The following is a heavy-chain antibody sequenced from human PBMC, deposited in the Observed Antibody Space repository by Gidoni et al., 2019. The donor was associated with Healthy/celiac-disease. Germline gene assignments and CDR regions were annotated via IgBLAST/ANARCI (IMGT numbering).Heavy chain of an antibody. CDR3: ARVFGGDYVDY. V-gene: IGHV4-59*01. CDR2: IYYSGST. CDR1: GGSISSYY. D-gene: IGHD3-3*01. J-gene: IGHJ4*02. Sequence: QVQLQESGPGLVKPSETLSLTCTVSGGSISSYYWSWIRQPPGKGLEWIGYIYYSGSTNYNPSLKSRVTISVDTSKNQFSLKLSSVTAADTAVYYCARVFGGDYVDYWGQGTLVTVSS.